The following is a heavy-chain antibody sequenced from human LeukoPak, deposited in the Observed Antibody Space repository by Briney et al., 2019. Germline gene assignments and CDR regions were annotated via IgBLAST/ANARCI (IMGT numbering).Heavy chain of an antibody. CDR1: GGSISSGGYY. Sequence: PSQTLSLTCTVSGGSISSGGYYWSWIRQYPGKGLEWIGYIYYSGITYYNPSLKSRVTISVDTSKNQFSLKLSSVTAADTAVYYCARGRLYSNYLDYWGQGTLVTVSS. J-gene: IGHJ4*02. CDR2: IYYSGIT. CDR3: ARGRLYSNYLDY. D-gene: IGHD4-11*01. V-gene: IGHV4-31*03.